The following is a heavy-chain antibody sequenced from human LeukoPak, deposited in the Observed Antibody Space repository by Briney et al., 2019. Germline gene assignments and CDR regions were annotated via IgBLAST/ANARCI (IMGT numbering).Heavy chain of an antibody. Sequence: SETLSLTCAVYGGSFSGYYWSWIRQPPGKGLEWIGEINHSGSTNYNPSLKSRVTISVDTSKSQFSLKLSSVTAADTAVYYCARIVATKRHFDYWGQGTLVTVSS. V-gene: IGHV4-34*01. D-gene: IGHD5-12*01. CDR3: ARIVATKRHFDY. J-gene: IGHJ4*02. CDR1: GGSFSGYY. CDR2: INHSGST.